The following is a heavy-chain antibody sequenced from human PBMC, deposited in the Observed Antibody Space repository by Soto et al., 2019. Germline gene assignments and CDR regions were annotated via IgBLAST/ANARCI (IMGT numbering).Heavy chain of an antibody. CDR3: AKLRWEVPAATFDY. CDR2: ISGSGGST. V-gene: IGHV3-23*01. D-gene: IGHD2-2*01. CDR1: GFTFSSYA. Sequence: EGSLRLSCAASGFTFSSYAMSWVRQAPGKGLEWVSAISGSGGSTYYADSVKGRFTISRDNSKNTLYLQMNSLRAEDTAVYYCAKLRWEVPAATFDYWGQGTLVTVSS. J-gene: IGHJ4*02.